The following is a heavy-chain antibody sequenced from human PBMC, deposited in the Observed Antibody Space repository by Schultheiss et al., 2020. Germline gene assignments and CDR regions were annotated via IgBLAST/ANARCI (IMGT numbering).Heavy chain of an antibody. Sequence: ASVKVSCKASGYTFTSYGISWVRQAPGQGLEWMGWISAYNANTNYAQKVQGRVTMTTDASTSTAYMELRSLRSDDTAVYYCARGGLTLYDFWSDSFYGMDVWGQGTTVTVSS. D-gene: IGHD3-3*01. CDR3: ARGGLTLYDFWSDSFYGMDV. V-gene: IGHV1-18*01. J-gene: IGHJ6*02. CDR2: ISAYNANT. CDR1: GYTFTSYG.